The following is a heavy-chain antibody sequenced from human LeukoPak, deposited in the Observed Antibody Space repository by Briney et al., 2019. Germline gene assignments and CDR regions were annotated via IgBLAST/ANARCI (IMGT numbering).Heavy chain of an antibody. V-gene: IGHV4-30-2*01. CDR2: IYHSGSA. Sequence: SETLSLTCTVSGGSFGSDDYYWSWIRQPPGKGLEWIGYIYHSGSAYYNPSLKSRVTISVDRSKNQFSLKLSSVTAADTAVFYCARVREAYTNPFFDYWGQGTLVTVSS. CDR1: GGSFGSDDYY. CDR3: ARVREAYTNPFFDY. D-gene: IGHD4-11*01. J-gene: IGHJ4*02.